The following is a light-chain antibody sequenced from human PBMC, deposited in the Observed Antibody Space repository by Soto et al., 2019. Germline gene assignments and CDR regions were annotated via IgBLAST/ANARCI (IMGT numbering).Light chain of an antibody. CDR2: EVS. V-gene: IGLV2-8*01. CDR1: SSDVGGYNY. J-gene: IGLJ1*01. Sequence: QSALTQPPSASGSPGKSVTISCTGTSSDVGGYNYVSWYQQHPGKAPKLMIYEVSKRPSGVPDRFSGSKSGNTASLTVSGLQAEDEADYYCSSYAGTNTFVFGTGTKLTVL. CDR3: SSYAGTNTFV.